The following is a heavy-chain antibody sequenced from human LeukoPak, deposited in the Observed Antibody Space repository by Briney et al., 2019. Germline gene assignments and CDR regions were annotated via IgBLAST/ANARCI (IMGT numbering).Heavy chain of an antibody. D-gene: IGHD1-26*01. J-gene: IGHJ6*03. CDR3: ARGLGGATSYYYMDV. V-gene: IGHV1-8*03. Sequence: ASVKVSCKASGYTFTSYDINWVRQATGQGLEWMGWMNPNSGNTGYAQKFQGRVTITRNTSISTAYMELSSLRSEDTAVYYCARGLGGATSYYYMDVWGKGITVTVSS. CDR2: MNPNSGNT. CDR1: GYTFTSYD.